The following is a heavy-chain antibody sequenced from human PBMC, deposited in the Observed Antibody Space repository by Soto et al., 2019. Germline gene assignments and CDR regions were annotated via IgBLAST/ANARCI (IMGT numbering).Heavy chain of an antibody. J-gene: IGHJ6*02. CDR2: INHSGST. CDR3: AREGALLFGGNSDYYSTMDV. V-gene: IGHV4-34*01. D-gene: IGHD2-21*02. Sequence: SETLPLTCAVYGGSFSGYYCSWIRQPPGKGLEWIGEINHSGSTNYNPSLKSRVTISIDTSKNQFSLKLSSVTAADTAFYYCAREGALLFGGNSDYYSTMDVWGQGTTVT. CDR1: GGSFSGYY.